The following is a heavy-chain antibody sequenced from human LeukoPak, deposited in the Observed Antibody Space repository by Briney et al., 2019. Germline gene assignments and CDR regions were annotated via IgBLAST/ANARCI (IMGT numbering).Heavy chain of an antibody. CDR2: ISSSGSTI. J-gene: IGHJ4*02. CDR1: GFTFSSYS. D-gene: IGHD1-26*01. Sequence: GGSLRLSCAASGFTFSSYSMNWVRQAPGKGLEWVSYISSSGSTIYYADSVKGRFTISRDNAKNSLYLQMNSLRAEDTAVYYCARDLGGSYWEGGYWGQGTLVTVSS. V-gene: IGHV3-48*04. CDR3: ARDLGGSYWEGGY.